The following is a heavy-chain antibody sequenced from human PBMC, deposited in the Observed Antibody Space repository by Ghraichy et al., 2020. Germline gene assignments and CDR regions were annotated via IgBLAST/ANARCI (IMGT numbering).Heavy chain of an antibody. V-gene: IGHV3-15*01. J-gene: IGHJ5*02. CDR1: GFNFRDAW. CDR3: ARGYCTTSSCNDRPWFDP. Sequence: GGSLRLSCAASGFNFRDAWMIWVRQGAGKGLEWVGRIKSNPDGGTTDYAAFVQDRFTISRDDSKGILYLQMNSLRAEDTAVYYCARGYCTTSSCNDRPWFDPWGQGTLVTVSS. CDR2: IKSNPDGGTT. D-gene: IGHD2-2*01.